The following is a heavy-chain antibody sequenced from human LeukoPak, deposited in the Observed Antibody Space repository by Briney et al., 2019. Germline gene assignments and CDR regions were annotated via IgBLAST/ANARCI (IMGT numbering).Heavy chain of an antibody. J-gene: IGHJ4*02. Sequence: ASVNVSCKASGYTFTSYDINWVRQATGQGLEWMGWMNPNSGNTGYAQKFQGRVTMTRNTSISTAYMELSSLRSEDTAVYYCARGPYSSTRFDYWGQGTLVTVSS. CDR3: ARGPYSSTRFDY. V-gene: IGHV1-8*01. CDR2: MNPNSGNT. CDR1: GYTFTSYD. D-gene: IGHD6-13*01.